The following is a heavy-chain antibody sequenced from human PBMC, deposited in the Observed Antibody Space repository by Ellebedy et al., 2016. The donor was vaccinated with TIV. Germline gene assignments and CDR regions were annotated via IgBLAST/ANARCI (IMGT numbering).Heavy chain of an antibody. CDR2: INPNSGDT. CDR3: TRDEHLRSVLRGGPV. Sequence: ASSVKVSCKASGYTFTDYFLHWVRHAPGQGPEWMGCINPNSGDTDYAEKFQGRVTLTRDTSVSTTYLELSGLRSDDTAVYYCTRDEHLRSVLRGGPVWGRGTLVTVSS. CDR1: GYTFTDYF. V-gene: IGHV1-2*02. J-gene: IGHJ4*02. D-gene: IGHD3-10*01.